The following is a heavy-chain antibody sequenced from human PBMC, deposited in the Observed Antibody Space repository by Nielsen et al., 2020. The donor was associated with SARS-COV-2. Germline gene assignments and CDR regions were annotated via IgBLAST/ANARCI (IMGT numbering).Heavy chain of an antibody. D-gene: IGHD5-12*01. CDR3: ARERRGSGYIIDD. J-gene: IGHJ4*02. V-gene: IGHV1-18*04. CDR2: ISGYNGDT. CDR1: GYTFTNYG. Sequence: ASVKVSCKTSGYTFTNYGISWVRQAPGQGVEWMGWISGYNGDTNYAQKFQGRVTVTADESTSTAYMELSSLGSEDTAVYYCARERRGSGYIIDDWGQGTLVTVSS.